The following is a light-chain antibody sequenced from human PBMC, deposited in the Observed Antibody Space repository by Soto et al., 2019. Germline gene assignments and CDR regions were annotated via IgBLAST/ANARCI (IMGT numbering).Light chain of an antibody. CDR3: QQYGSSPRT. J-gene: IGKJ1*01. CDR2: GAS. V-gene: IGKV3-20*01. CDR1: QSVSSN. Sequence: EIVMTPSPATVSVSPRDRATLSCMASQSVSSNLAWYQQKPGQAPRLLIYGASSRATGIPDRFSGSGSGTDFTLTISRLEPEDFAVYYCQQYGSSPRTFGQGTKVDIK.